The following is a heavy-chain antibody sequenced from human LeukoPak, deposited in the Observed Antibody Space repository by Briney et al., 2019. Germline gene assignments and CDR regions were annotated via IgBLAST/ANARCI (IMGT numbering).Heavy chain of an antibody. J-gene: IGHJ4*02. CDR1: GFTFSSFA. D-gene: IGHD3-22*01. CDR3: ANLDADYYDSSGKDY. V-gene: IGHV3-23*01. CDR2: LSGSGGST. Sequence: GVSLRLYCAAYGFTFSSFAMSWVRQAQGMGLEWVSALSGSGGSTYYADSVKGRFTISRDNSKNTLYLQMNSLRAEDTAVYYCANLDADYYDSSGKDYWGQGTLVTVSS.